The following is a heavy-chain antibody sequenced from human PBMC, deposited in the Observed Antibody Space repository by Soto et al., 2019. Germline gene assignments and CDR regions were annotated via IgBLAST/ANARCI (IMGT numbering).Heavy chain of an antibody. V-gene: IGHV4-59*08. Sequence: SETLXLTCTVAGGXICSYYWSWIRQPPGKGLEWIGYIYDSGSTYYNSSLKSRVTMSVDTSKNQFSLKLNSVTAADTAVYSCARKLIYWGQGTLVTVSS. CDR1: GGXICSYY. CDR3: ARKLIY. D-gene: IGHD2-15*01. J-gene: IGHJ4*02. CDR2: IYDSGST.